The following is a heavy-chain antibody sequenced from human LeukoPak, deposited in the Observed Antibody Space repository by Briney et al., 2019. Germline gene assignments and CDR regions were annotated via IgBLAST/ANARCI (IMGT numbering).Heavy chain of an antibody. J-gene: IGHJ4*02. CDR3: ATTSWGNYFDY. D-gene: IGHD7-27*01. CDR2: INVGNGNT. V-gene: IGHV1-3*01. Sequence: GASVKVSCKASGYTFTTYSIHWVRQAPGQGLEWMAWINVGNGNTKYSQKFQGRVTITTDTSASTAYMELSSLRSEDTAVYYCATTSWGNYFDYWGQGTLVTVSS. CDR1: GYTFTTYS.